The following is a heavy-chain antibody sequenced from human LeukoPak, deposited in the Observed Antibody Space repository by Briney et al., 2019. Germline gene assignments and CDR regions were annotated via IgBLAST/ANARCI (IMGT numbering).Heavy chain of an antibody. J-gene: IGHJ4*02. CDR1: GFTFSSYG. Sequence: GGSLRLSCAASGFTFSSYGMHWVRQAPGKGLEWVAFIRYDGSNKYYADSVKGRFTISRDNSKNTLYLQMNSLRAEDTAVYYCAKDRFGDSYYFDYWGQGALVTVSS. V-gene: IGHV3-30*02. CDR2: IRYDGSNK. CDR3: AKDRFGDSYYFDY. D-gene: IGHD3-10*01.